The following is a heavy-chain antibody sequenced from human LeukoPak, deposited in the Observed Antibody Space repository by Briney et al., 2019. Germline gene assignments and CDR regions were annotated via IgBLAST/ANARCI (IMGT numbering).Heavy chain of an antibody. CDR1: GESFSGYY. Sequence: SETLSLTCAVYGESFSGYYWSWIRQPPGKGLERIGEINHSGATNYNPSLKSRVTISVDTSKNQFSLKLSSVTAADTGVHYCATARDGDYWYFDLWGRGTLVTVSS. CDR3: ATARDGDYWYFDL. CDR2: INHSGAT. J-gene: IGHJ2*01. D-gene: IGHD2-21*01. V-gene: IGHV4-34*01.